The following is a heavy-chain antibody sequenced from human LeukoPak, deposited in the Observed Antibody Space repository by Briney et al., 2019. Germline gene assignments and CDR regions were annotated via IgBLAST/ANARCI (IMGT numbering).Heavy chain of an antibody. V-gene: IGHV1-69*01. CDR2: IIPIFGTA. Sequence: GASVNVSCKASGGTFSSYAISWVRQAPGQGLEWMGGIIPIFGTANYAQKFQGRVTITADESTSPVYMELSSVRAEDTAVYYCASRVTAAFDIWLQGTMVTVSS. CDR3: ASRVTAAFDI. CDR1: GGTFSSYA. D-gene: IGHD3-16*01. J-gene: IGHJ3*02.